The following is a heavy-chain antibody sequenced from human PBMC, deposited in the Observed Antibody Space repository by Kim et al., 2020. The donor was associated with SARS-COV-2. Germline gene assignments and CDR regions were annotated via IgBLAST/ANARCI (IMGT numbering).Heavy chain of an antibody. V-gene: IGHV3-23*01. J-gene: IGHJ4*02. CDR3: AKDQWGYNQPVDY. CDR2: ISGRGSNT. D-gene: IGHD5-12*01. Sequence: GGSLRLSCAASGFTFNRHAMNWVRQAPGKGLEWVSTISGRGSNTYYADSVKGRFTISRDNSKNTLYLQMNSLRADDTAIYYCAKDQWGYNQPVDYWGQGALVTVSP. CDR1: GFTFNRHA.